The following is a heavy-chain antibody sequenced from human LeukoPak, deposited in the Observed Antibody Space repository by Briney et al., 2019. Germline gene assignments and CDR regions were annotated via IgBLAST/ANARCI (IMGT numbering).Heavy chain of an antibody. CDR2: IYYSGST. D-gene: IGHD3-22*01. Sequence: SETLSLTCTVSGGSISSSSYYWGWIRQPPGKGLEWIGSIYYSGSTYYNPSLKSRVTISVDTSKNQFSLKLSSVTAADTAVYYCARRTYYYDSSGAGNDAFDIWGQGTMVTVSS. CDR1: GGSISSSSYY. CDR3: ARRTYYYDSSGAGNDAFDI. J-gene: IGHJ3*02. V-gene: IGHV4-39*07.